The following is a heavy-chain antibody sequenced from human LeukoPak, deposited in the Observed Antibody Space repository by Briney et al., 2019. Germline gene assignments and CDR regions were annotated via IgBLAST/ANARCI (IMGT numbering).Heavy chain of an antibody. D-gene: IGHD3-22*01. CDR1: GGSISSYY. J-gene: IGHJ5*02. Sequence: TSETLSLTCTVAGGSISSYYWSWIRQPPGKGLEWVGYIYYSGRTNYNPSLKSRVTISVDTSKNQFSLKLSSVTAADTAVYYCARVGIYYDSSSFDPWGQGTLVTVSS. CDR2: IYYSGRT. CDR3: ARVGIYYDSSSFDP. V-gene: IGHV4-59*01.